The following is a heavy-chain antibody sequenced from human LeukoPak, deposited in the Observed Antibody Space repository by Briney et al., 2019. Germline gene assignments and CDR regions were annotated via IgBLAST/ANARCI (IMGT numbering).Heavy chain of an antibody. CDR1: GDSVSSNSAA. CDR3: ARSISTGGFRLDY. J-gene: IGHJ4*02. CDR2: TYYRSKWYF. Sequence: SQTLSLTCAIAGDSVSSNSAARNWIRQSPSRGLEWLGRTYYRSKWYFDYAVSVEGRITINPDTSKNQFSLHLNSLTPEDTAVYYCARSISTGGFRLDYWGQGTLVTVSS. D-gene: IGHD2-2*01. V-gene: IGHV6-1*01.